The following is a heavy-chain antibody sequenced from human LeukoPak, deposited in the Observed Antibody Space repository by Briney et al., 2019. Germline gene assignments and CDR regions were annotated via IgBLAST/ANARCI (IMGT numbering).Heavy chain of an antibody. Sequence: GGSLRLSCAASRFTFGSYSLNWVRQAPGKGLEWVASISSSSYIYYADSVKGRFTISRDNSKNTLYLQMNSLRAEDTAVYYCARTIFGVTHGFDIWGQGTMVTVSS. CDR3: ARTIFGVTHGFDI. V-gene: IGHV3-21*04. CDR1: RFTFGSYS. J-gene: IGHJ3*02. D-gene: IGHD3-3*01. CDR2: ISSSSYI.